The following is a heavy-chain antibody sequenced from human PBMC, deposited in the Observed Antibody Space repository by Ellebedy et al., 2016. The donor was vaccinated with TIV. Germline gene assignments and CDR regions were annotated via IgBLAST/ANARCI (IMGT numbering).Heavy chain of an antibody. Sequence: GESLKISCAASGFTFSSYAMHWVRQAPGKGLEWVAVISYDGNSKSYADSVKGRFTISRDNSMTTLYLEMNSLRAEDTAVYYCARDLDKSSGWYGGAAYWGQGTLVTVSS. V-gene: IGHV3-30-3*01. J-gene: IGHJ4*02. CDR3: ARDLDKSSGWYGGAAY. D-gene: IGHD6-19*01. CDR2: ISYDGNSK. CDR1: GFTFSSYA.